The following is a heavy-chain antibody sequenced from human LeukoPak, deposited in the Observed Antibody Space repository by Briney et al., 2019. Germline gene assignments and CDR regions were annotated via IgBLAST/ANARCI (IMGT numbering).Heavy chain of an antibody. CDR2: IYYSGST. V-gene: IGHV4-39*01. D-gene: IGHD7-27*01. CDR1: GGSISSSSYY. CDR3: ARHAFVLAGDPGYFDY. J-gene: IGHJ4*02. Sequence: SETLSLTCTVSGGSISSSSYYWGWIRQPPGKGLEWIGSIYYSGSTYYNPSLKSRVTISVDTSKNQFSLKLSSVTAADTAVYYCARHAFVLAGDPGYFDYWGQGTLVTVSS.